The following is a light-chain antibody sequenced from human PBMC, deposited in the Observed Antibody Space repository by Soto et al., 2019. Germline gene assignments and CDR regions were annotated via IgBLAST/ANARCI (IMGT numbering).Light chain of an antibody. J-gene: IGLJ2*01. CDR1: SSDVGAYDL. Sequence: QSALTQPASVSGSPGQSITISCTGTSSDVGAYDLVSWYQHHPGKVPKLIIYEVTNRPSGVSNRFSGSKSGNTASLTISGLQAEDEADYYCSSYTTSHVVFGGGTKLTVL. CDR2: EVT. CDR3: SSYTTSHVV. V-gene: IGLV2-14*02.